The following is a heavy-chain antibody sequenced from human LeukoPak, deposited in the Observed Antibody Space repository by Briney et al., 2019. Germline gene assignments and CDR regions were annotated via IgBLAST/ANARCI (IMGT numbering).Heavy chain of an antibody. CDR3: AKDVGPDGDSSGYYYRDAFDI. D-gene: IGHD3-22*01. CDR1: GFTFSSYA. CDR2: ISGSGGST. J-gene: IGHJ3*02. Sequence: QTGGSLRLSCAASGFTFSSYAMSWVRQAPGKGLEWVSAISGSGGSTYYADSVKGRFTISRDNSKNTLYLQMNSLRAQDTAVYYCAKDVGPDGDSSGYYYRDAFDIWGQGTMVTVSS. V-gene: IGHV3-23*01.